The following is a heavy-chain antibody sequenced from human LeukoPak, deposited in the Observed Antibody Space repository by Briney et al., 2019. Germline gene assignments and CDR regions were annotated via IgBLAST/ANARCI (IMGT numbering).Heavy chain of an antibody. CDR3: ARGGHYDSSGYYAFDI. CDR1: GFTFSNYA. CDR2: ISYDGSSK. V-gene: IGHV3-30-3*01. D-gene: IGHD3-22*01. Sequence: GGSLRLSCAASGFTFSNYALHWVRQAPGKGLEWVTIISYDGSSKYYADSVKGRFTISRDNSKNTLYLQMNSLRAEDTAVYYCARGGHYDSSGYYAFDIWGQGTMVTVSS. J-gene: IGHJ3*02.